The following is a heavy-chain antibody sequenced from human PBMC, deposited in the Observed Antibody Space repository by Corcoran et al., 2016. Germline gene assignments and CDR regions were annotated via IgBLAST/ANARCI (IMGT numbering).Heavy chain of an antibody. Sequence: EVQLVQSGAEVKKPGESLKISCKGSGYSFSTYWIAWVRQMPGKGLEWMGIIYPGDSDTRYSPSFQGQVTIPADKAINTAYLQWSSLKASDTAMYYWARRGITAYWFDPWGQGTLVTVSS. CDR2: IYPGDSDT. CDR1: GYSFSTYW. CDR3: ARRGITAYWFDP. V-gene: IGHV5-51*01. J-gene: IGHJ5*02. D-gene: IGHD3-10*01.